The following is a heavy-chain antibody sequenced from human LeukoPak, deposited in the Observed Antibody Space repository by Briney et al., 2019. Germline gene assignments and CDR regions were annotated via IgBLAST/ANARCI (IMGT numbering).Heavy chain of an antibody. V-gene: IGHV4-59*01. Sequence: SETLSLTCTVSGGSISSNYWSWIRQPPGKGLEWIGYIYYSGSTNYNPSLKSRVTISVDTSKNQFSLKLSSVTAADTAVYYCARFTSSGWHDYFDPWGQGTLVTVSS. CDR3: ARFTSSGWHDYFDP. J-gene: IGHJ5*02. CDR1: GGSISSNY. D-gene: IGHD6-19*01. CDR2: IYYSGST.